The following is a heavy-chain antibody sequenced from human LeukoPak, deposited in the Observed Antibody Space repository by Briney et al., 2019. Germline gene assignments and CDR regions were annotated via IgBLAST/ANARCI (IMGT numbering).Heavy chain of an antibody. CDR2: IRSKANSYAT. D-gene: IGHD4-23*01. CDR3: TRRTSPRSASGGPSDY. Sequence: PGRSLRLPCAASGFTFSGSAMHWVRQASGKGLEWVGRIRSKANSYATAYAASVKGRFTISRDDSKNTAYLQMNSLKTEDTAVYYCTRRTSPRSASGGPSDYWGQGTLVTVSS. V-gene: IGHV3-73*01. J-gene: IGHJ4*02. CDR1: GFTFSGSA.